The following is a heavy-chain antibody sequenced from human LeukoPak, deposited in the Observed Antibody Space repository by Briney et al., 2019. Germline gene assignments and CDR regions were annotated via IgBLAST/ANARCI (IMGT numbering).Heavy chain of an antibody. CDR3: ANQYYDFWSGVIDY. J-gene: IGHJ4*02. CDR1: GFTFSSYA. Sequence: GGSLRLSCAASGFTFSSYAMSWVRQAPGKGLEWVSAISGSGGSTYYAGSVKGRFTISRDNSKNTLYLQMNSLRAEDTAVYYCANQYYDFWSGVIDYWGQGTLVTVSS. CDR2: ISGSGGST. D-gene: IGHD3-3*01. V-gene: IGHV3-23*01.